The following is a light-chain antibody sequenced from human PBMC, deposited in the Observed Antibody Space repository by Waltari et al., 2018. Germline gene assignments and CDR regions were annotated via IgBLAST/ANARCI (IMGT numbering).Light chain of an antibody. J-gene: IGKJ2*01. CDR3: MQALQTPFT. CDR1: QRLLHSNRYNY. CDR2: LGS. Sequence: DIVMTHSPLSLPVTPGEPASISCRSSQRLLHSNRYNYLDWYLPTPGKSPQLLIYLGSNRASGVPDRFSGSGSGTDFTLKISRVEAEDVGVYYCMQALQTPFTFGQGTKLEIK. V-gene: IGKV2-28*01.